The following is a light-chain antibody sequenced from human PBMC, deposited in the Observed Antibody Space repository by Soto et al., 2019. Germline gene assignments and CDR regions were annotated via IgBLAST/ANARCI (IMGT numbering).Light chain of an antibody. Sequence: QSALTQPPSASGSPGQSVALSCTGTSSDVGGYNYVSWYQHHPGKAPKLMIYEVSRRPSGVSDRFSGSKSGNTASLTVSGLQAEDEADYYCSSYSGSSNWVFGGGTKLTVL. CDR1: SSDVGGYNY. V-gene: IGLV2-8*01. J-gene: IGLJ3*02. CDR3: SSYSGSSNWV. CDR2: EVS.